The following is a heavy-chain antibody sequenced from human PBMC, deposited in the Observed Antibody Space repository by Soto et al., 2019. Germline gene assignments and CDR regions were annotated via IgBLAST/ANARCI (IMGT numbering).Heavy chain of an antibody. Sequence: SETLSLTCTVSGGSISSYYWSWIRQPPGKGLEWIGYIYYSGSTNYNPSLKSRVTISVDTSKNQFSLKLSSVTAADTAVYYCAREIVSEQLGNRIYYMAVWGKGTTVTVSS. D-gene: IGHD6-6*01. V-gene: IGHV4-59*01. J-gene: IGHJ6*03. CDR1: GGSISSYY. CDR3: AREIVSEQLGNRIYYMAV. CDR2: IYYSGST.